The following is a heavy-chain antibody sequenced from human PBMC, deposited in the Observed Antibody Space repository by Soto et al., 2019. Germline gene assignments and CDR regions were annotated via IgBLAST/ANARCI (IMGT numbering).Heavy chain of an antibody. D-gene: IGHD6-19*01. CDR3: ARDLKKPNIAVANVFDY. J-gene: IGHJ4*02. Sequence: GGFLRLSCAASGFTFSSYAMHWVRQAPGKGLEWVAVISYDGSNKYYADSVKGRFTISRDNSKNTLYLQMNSLRSEDTAVYYCARDLKKPNIAVANVFDYWGQGTLVTVSS. V-gene: IGHV3-30-3*01. CDR2: ISYDGSNK. CDR1: GFTFSSYA.